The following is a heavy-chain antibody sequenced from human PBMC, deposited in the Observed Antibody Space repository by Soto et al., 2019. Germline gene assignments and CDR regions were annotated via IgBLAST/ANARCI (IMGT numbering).Heavy chain of an antibody. V-gene: IGHV1-18*04. CDR2: ISTHNGNT. CDR1: VFTSSG. CDR3: AREGILGLFDAYDL. D-gene: IGHD3-3*01. Sequence: GASVKVSCKASVFTSSGISWVRQAPGQRLEWMGWISTHNGNTIYAQKFQGGVIMTMDTSTTTVYMELRSLRPDDTAVYLCAREGILGLFDAYDLWGQGTMVTVS. J-gene: IGHJ3*01.